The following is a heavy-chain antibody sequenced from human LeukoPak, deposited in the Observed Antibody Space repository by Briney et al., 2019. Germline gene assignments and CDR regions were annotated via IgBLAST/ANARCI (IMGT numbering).Heavy chain of an antibody. Sequence: SETLSLTCAVYVGSFSGYYWSWIRQPPGKGLEWIGEINHSGTTNYNPSLKSRATISVDTSKNQFSLKLSSVTAADTAVYYCARGIAADYWGQGTLVTVSS. CDR1: VGSFSGYY. V-gene: IGHV4-34*01. D-gene: IGHD6-13*01. CDR2: INHSGTT. J-gene: IGHJ4*02. CDR3: ARGIAADY.